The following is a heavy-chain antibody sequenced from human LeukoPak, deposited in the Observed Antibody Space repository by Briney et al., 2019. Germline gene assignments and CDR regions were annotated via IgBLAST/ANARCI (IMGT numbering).Heavy chain of an antibody. V-gene: IGHV4-30-2*01. CDR1: GGSISSGGYS. J-gene: IGHJ6*04. CDR2: IYHSGST. Sequence: SQTLSLTCAVSGGSISSGGYSWRWIRQPPGKGLEWIGYIYHSGSTYYNPSLKSRVTISVDRSKNQFSLKLSSVTAADTAVYHCARGLHSTSRSLDVWGKGTTVTVSS. D-gene: IGHD5/OR15-5a*01. CDR3: ARGLHSTSRSLDV.